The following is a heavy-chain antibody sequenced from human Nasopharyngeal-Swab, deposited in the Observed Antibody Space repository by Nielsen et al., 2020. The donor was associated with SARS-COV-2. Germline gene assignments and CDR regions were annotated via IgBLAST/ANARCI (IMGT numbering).Heavy chain of an antibody. D-gene: IGHD6-19*01. V-gene: IGHV1-18*01. CDR3: ARWAGIGDYYYGMDV. CDR1: GYTFTSYG. J-gene: IGHJ6*02. Sequence: ASVKVSCKASGYTFTSYGISWVRQAPGQGLEWMGWISAYNGNTNYAQKLQGRVTMTTDTSTSTAYMELRSLGSDDTAVYYCARWAGIGDYYYGMDVWGQGTTVTVSS. CDR2: ISAYNGNT.